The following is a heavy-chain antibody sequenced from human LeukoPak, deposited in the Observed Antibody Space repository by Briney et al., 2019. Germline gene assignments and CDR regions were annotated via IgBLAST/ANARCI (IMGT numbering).Heavy chain of an antibody. CDR1: AGFISNYY. CDR2: IYTSGST. Sequence: SETLSLTCSVSAGFISNYYWSWIRQPAGKGLEWIGRIYTSGSTEYNPSLQSRVTMSVDTSKNQFSLKVRSVTAADTAVYYCARGSIAAVGTRWFDPWGQGTLVTVSS. CDR3: ARGSIAAVGTRWFDP. V-gene: IGHV4-4*07. J-gene: IGHJ5*02. D-gene: IGHD6-13*01.